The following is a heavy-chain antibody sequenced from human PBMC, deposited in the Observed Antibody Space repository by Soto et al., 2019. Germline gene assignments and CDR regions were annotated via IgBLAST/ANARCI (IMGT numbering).Heavy chain of an antibody. V-gene: IGHV4-4*07. CDR2: IYSSGRT. Sequence: QVHLQESGPGVVKASETLSLTCSLSGGSTSGKYWSWIRQSAGRGLKWIGRIYSSGRTHYNPSLGSRVSMSVAQNSFSLRLTSVTAADTAIYYCARDFDVNTALDYWYFDLWGRGTQVSVSS. CDR1: GGSTSGKY. J-gene: IGHJ2*01. D-gene: IGHD3-9*01. CDR3: ARDFDVNTALDYWYFDL.